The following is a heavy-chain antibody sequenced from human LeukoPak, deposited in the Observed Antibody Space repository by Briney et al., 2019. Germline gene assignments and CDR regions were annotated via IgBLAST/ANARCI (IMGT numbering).Heavy chain of an antibody. Sequence: GGSLRLSCEGSGFIFNSAWMSWVRQAPGKGLEWVGRITTTADGEITDYGAPVRGRFTISRDDSKNSLYLQMNSLKTEDTAVYYCARGSRGIDYWGQGTLVTVSS. CDR3: ARGSRGIDY. CDR2: ITTTADGEIT. D-gene: IGHD2-15*01. V-gene: IGHV3-15*01. CDR1: GFIFNSAW. J-gene: IGHJ4*02.